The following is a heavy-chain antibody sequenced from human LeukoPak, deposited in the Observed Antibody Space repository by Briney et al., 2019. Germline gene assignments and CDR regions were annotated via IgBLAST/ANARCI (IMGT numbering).Heavy chain of an antibody. D-gene: IGHD5-18*01. CDR3: ARVRYSYGAPWGFDY. CDR2: IIPVFEKP. CDR1: GGTFSNYA. J-gene: IGHJ4*02. V-gene: IGHV1-69*01. Sequence: GSSVKVSCKASGGTFSNYAVSWVRQAPGQGLEWMGGIIPVFEKPNYARKFQDRVTITADESTATAYMELSSLTSEDTAIYFCARVRYSYGAPWGFDYWGQGTLVTVSS.